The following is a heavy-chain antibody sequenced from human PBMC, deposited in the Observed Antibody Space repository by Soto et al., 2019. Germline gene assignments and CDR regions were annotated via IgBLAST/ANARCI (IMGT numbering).Heavy chain of an antibody. D-gene: IGHD2-2*01. V-gene: IGHV3-11*05. CDR2: ISSSSSYT. CDR3: ARYCSSTSCYVDYYYGMDV. J-gene: IGHJ6*02. CDR1: GFTFSDYY. Sequence: QVQLVESGGGLVKPGGSLRLSYAASGFTFSDYYMSWIRQAPGKGLEWVSYISSSSSYTNYADSVKGRFTISRDNAKNSLYLQMNSLRAEDTAVYYCARYCSSTSCYVDYYYGMDVWGQGTTVSVSS.